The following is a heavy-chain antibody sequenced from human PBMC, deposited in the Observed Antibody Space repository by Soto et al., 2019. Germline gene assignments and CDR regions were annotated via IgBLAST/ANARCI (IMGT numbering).Heavy chain of an antibody. CDR3: ARIFVSGGMAGDFDY. CDR2: IMQDGRTK. V-gene: IGHV3-7*01. J-gene: IGHJ4*02. Sequence: EVQLGESGGGLVQPGGSLRLSCAASGFTFSSYWMSWVRQAPGKGLEWVANIMQDGRTKYYVDAVKGRFTISRDNAKNSLYLQMKSLRAEDTAVYYCARIFVSGGMAGDFDYWGQGTLVTVSS. D-gene: IGHD6-19*01. CDR1: GFTFSSYW.